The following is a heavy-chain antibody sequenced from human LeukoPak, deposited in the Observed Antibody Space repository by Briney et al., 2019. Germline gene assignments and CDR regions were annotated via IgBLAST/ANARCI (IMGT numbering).Heavy chain of an antibody. CDR3: ARERPSSTWPNDFDY. CDR1: GFTVSSNY. D-gene: IGHD6-13*01. Sequence: GGSLRLSCAASGFTVSSNYMNWVRQAPGKGLGWVSVIYSGGSTYYADSVKGRFTISRDNSKNTLYLQMNSLRAEDTAVYYCARERPSSTWPNDFDYWGQGTLVTVSS. J-gene: IGHJ4*02. CDR2: IYSGGST. V-gene: IGHV3-66*01.